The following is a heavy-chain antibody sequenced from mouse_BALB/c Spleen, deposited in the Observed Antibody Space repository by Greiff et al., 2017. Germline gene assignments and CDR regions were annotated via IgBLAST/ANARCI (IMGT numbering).Heavy chain of an antibody. CDR2: ISNGGGST. Sequence: EVHLVESGGGLVQPGGSLKLSCAASGFTFSSYTMSWVRQTPEKRLEWVAYISNGGGSTYYPDTVKGRFTISRDNAKNTLYLQMSSLKSEDTAMYYCARHSFITTVVAPYAMDYWGQGTSVTVSS. CDR3: ARHSFITTVVAPYAMDY. J-gene: IGHJ4*01. V-gene: IGHV5-12-2*01. D-gene: IGHD1-1*01. CDR1: GFTFSSYT.